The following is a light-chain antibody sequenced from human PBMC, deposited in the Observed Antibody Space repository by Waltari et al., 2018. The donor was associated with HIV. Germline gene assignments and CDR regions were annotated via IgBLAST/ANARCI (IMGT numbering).Light chain of an antibody. CDR3: QVWDSSSDHWV. CDR2: DAS. V-gene: IGLV3-21*04. J-gene: IGLJ3*02. Sequence: SYVLTQPPSVSVAPGKPAKHACEGDNLEFKSVHWYQQRPGQARIQVIDDASDRPSGIPERFSGSNSGNTATLSITRVEVGDEADYYCQVWDSSSDHWVFGGGTKLTVL. CDR1: NLEFKS.